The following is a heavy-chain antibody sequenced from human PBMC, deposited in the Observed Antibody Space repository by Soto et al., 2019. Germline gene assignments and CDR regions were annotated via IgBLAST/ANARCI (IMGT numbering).Heavy chain of an antibody. V-gene: IGHV4-31*03. Sequence: QVQLQESGPGLVKPSQTLSLTCTVSGGSISSGDYYWSWIRQHPGKGLEWIGYIYYSGSTYYNPSLRSRVTISVDTSKNQFSLKLSSVTAADTAVYYCARWWSGSRQGFDPWGQGTLFTFSS. J-gene: IGHJ5*02. CDR1: GGSISSGDYY. CDR3: ARWWSGSRQGFDP. D-gene: IGHD3-3*01. CDR2: IYYSGST.